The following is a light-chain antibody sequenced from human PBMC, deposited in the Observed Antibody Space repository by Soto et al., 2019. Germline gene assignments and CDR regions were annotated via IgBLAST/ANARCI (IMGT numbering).Light chain of an antibody. V-gene: IGLV1-40*01. CDR1: TSNIGAPYD. CDR3: QSYDSRGHNDV. J-gene: IGLJ1*01. Sequence: QSVLTQPPSGSGAPGQRVSISCTGSTSNIGAPYDGHWYEHLPGTDPKLLIYGDNNRPSGVPDRFSVSKSGTSASLDITRLQAEEEADYYCQSYDSRGHNDVCVTGTKLTAL. CDR2: GDN.